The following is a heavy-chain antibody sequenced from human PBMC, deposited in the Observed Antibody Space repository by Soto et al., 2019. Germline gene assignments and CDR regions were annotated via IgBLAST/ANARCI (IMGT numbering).Heavy chain of an antibody. Sequence: GGSLRLSCAASGFTFSSYGMHWVRQAPGKGLEWVAVISYDGSNKYYADSVKGRFTISRDNSKNTLYLQMNSLRAEDTAVYYCAKPGSEEYYYDSSGYYNFLDYWGQGTLVTVSS. CDR2: ISYDGSNK. D-gene: IGHD3-22*01. CDR1: GFTFSSYG. J-gene: IGHJ4*02. CDR3: AKPGSEEYYYDSSGYYNFLDY. V-gene: IGHV3-30*18.